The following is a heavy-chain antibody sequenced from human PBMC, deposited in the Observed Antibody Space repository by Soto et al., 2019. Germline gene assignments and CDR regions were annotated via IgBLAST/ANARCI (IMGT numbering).Heavy chain of an antibody. CDR2: ISYDGRNK. V-gene: IGHV3-30*04. D-gene: IGHD6-25*01. J-gene: IGHJ4*02. Sequence: PGGSLRLSCAASGFTFSSYAIHWVRQAPGKGLEWVALISYDGRNKYCADSVKGRFTISRDNSKNTLYLQMNSLRAEDTAVYYCARDSGGYFDYWGQGTLVTVSS. CDR3: ARDSGGYFDY. CDR1: GFTFSSYA.